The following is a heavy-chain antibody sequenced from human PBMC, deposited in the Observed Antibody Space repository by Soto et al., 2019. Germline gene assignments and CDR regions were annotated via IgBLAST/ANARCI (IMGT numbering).Heavy chain of an antibody. J-gene: IGHJ4*02. CDR2: IIPIFGTA. CDR3: ARGGRGYSYGIDY. D-gene: IGHD5-18*01. CDR1: GGTFSSYA. V-gene: IGHV1-69*13. Sequence: SVKVSCKPSGGTFSSYAISWVRQAPGQALDWMGGIIPIFGTANYAQKFQGRVTITADESTSTAYMELSSLRSEDTAVYYCARGGRGYSYGIDYWGQGTLVTVSS.